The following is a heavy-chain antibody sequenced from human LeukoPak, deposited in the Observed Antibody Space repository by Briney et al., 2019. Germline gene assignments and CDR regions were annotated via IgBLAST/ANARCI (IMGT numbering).Heavy chain of an antibody. V-gene: IGHV4-34*01. Sequence: SETLSLTCAVYHGSVSGYYWSWIRQPPGKGLEWIGEVNYSGSINYNPSLKSRVTISLDRSKNQLSLQLSSVTAADTAVYYCASRNVDTGFDYWGQGTLVTVSS. J-gene: IGHJ4*02. CDR3: ASRNVDTGFDY. CDR2: VNYSGSI. CDR1: HGSVSGYY. D-gene: IGHD5-18*01.